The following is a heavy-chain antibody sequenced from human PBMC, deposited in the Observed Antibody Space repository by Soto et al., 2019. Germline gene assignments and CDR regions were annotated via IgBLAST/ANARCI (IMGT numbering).Heavy chain of an antibody. CDR1: GFTFSSYA. D-gene: IGHD5-12*01. V-gene: IGHV3-23*01. J-gene: IGHJ4*02. CDR3: AMPGAPWLRFQIVYFDY. CDR2: ISGSGGST. Sequence: PGGSLRLSCAASGFTFSSYAMSWVRQAPGKGLEWVSAISGSGGSTYYADSVKGRFTISRDNSKNTLYLQMNSLRAEDTAVYYCAMPGAPWLRFQIVYFDYWGQGTLVTVSS.